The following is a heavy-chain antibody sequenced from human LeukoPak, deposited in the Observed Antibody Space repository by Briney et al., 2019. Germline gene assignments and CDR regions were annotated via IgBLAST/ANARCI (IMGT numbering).Heavy chain of an antibody. Sequence: GRSLRLSCAASGFTFSSYAMHWVRQAPGKGLEWVAVISYDGSNKYYADSVKGRFTISRDNSENTLYLQMSSLRAEDTALYYCERGPYGSDILTGYYNYWGQGTLVTVSS. CDR3: ERGPYGSDILTGYYNY. D-gene: IGHD3-9*01. V-gene: IGHV3-30*04. CDR1: GFTFSSYA. CDR2: ISYDGSNK. J-gene: IGHJ4*02.